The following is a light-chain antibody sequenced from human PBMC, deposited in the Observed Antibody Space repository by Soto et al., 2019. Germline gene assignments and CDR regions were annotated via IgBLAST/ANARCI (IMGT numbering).Light chain of an antibody. J-gene: IGKJ4*01. Sequence: GDRVTITCRASQGVSSYLAWYQQKPGKAPKLLIYGASTLQSGVPSRFSGSGSGTEFTLTISSLQPEDIGTYYCQQLNRYLTFGGGTRVEI. CDR3: QQLNRYLT. V-gene: IGKV1-9*01. CDR1: QGVSSY. CDR2: GAS.